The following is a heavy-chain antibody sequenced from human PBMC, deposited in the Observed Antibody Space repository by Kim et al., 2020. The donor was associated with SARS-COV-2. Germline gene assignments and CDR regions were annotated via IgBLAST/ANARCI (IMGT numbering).Heavy chain of an antibody. Sequence: GGSLRLSCAASGFTFSSYSMNWVRQAPGKGLEWVSSISSSSSYIYYADSVKGRFTISRDNAKNSLYLQMNSLRAEDTAVYYCARDQNYYDSSAAFDIWGQGTMVTVSS. CDR2: ISSSSSYI. CDR3: ARDQNYYDSSAAFDI. V-gene: IGHV3-21*01. J-gene: IGHJ3*02. CDR1: GFTFSSYS. D-gene: IGHD3-22*01.